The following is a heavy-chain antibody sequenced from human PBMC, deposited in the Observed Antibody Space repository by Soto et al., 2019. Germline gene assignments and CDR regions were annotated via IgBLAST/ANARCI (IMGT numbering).Heavy chain of an antibody. CDR2: IYSTDKT. CDR3: ARRYAGNFDY. CDR1: GGSVSSNSYS. V-gene: IGHV4-39*01. D-gene: IGHD2-8*01. Sequence: PSETLSLTCTVSGGSVSSNSYSWGWIRQSPGKGLEWIATIYSTDKTYYNPSLLSRVTISVDTSMNELSLRLSSVTAADTAVYYCARRYAGNFDYWGQGTLVTVSS. J-gene: IGHJ4*02.